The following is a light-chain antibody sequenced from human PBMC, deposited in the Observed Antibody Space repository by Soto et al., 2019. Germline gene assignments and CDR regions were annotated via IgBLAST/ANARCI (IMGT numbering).Light chain of an antibody. J-gene: IGKJ1*01. V-gene: IGKV4-1*01. CDR3: TQYYSPWT. Sequence: DIVMTQSPDSLAVSLGERATINCKSSQSVLYSSNNKNYLAWYQQKPGQPPQLLIYWASTRESGVPDRFRDSGYGTASTLTSSSLQAEDVEVCYCTQYYSPWTFGQGTKVEIK. CDR2: WAS. CDR1: QSVLYSSNNKNY.